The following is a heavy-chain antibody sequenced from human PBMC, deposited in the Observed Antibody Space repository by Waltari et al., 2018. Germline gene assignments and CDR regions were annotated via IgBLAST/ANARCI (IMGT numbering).Heavy chain of an antibody. D-gene: IGHD6-19*01. CDR1: GYTFTSYD. CDR3: SRGLRIAVAGYLYFDL. V-gene: IGHV1-8*03. CDR2: MNTNSGNT. Sequence: QVQLVQSGAEVKKPGASVKVSCKASGYTFTSYDINWVRQATGQGLQWMGWMNTNSGNTGYGQKSQVWVPITMKTSTSTADIELCMRRSEDTAVYYWSRGLRIAVAGYLYFDLWGRGTLVTVSS. J-gene: IGHJ2*01.